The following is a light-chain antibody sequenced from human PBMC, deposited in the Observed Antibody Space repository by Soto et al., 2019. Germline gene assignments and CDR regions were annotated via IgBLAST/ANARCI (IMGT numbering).Light chain of an antibody. J-gene: IGLJ3*02. V-gene: IGLV2-11*01. CDR1: SSDVGGYNY. CDR3: CSYAGSYTWV. CDR2: DVS. Sequence: QSALTQPRSVSGSPGQSVTISCTGTSSDVGGYNYVSWYQQHPGKAPKLMIYDVSKRPSEVPGRFSGSKSGNTASLTISGLQAEDEVDYYCCSYAGSYTWVFGGGTKLTVL.